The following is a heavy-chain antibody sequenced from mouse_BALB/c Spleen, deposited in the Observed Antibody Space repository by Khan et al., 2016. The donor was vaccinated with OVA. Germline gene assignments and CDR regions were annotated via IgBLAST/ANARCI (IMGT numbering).Heavy chain of an antibody. J-gene: IGHJ4*01. CDR2: ILPVRGHS. CDR1: GYTFSSYW. V-gene: IGHV1-9*01. D-gene: IGHD4-1*01. CDR3: ARETGTTYGMNC. Sequence: QVQLQQSGAELMNPGASVKISCKATGYTFSSYWTEGVKQRPGHGLEWIGDILPVRGHSNYNEKFKVRAPFTADTSSTIAYMQLSSLTSGDSAVYYCARETGTTYGMNCWGQGTSVTVSS.